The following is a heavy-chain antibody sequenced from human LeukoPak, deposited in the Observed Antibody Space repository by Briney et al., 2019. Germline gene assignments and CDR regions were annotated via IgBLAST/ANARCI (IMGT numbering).Heavy chain of an antibody. CDR3: AKALSGNLDDFDY. Sequence: PGGSLRLSCAASGFTFSSYWMTWVRQAPGKGLEWVANIKQDGSENSYVDSVKGRFTISRDNSKNTLYLQMNSLRAEDTAVYYCAKALSGNLDDFDYWGQGTLVTVSS. CDR2: IKQDGSEN. J-gene: IGHJ4*02. CDR1: GFTFSSYW. D-gene: IGHD1-26*01. V-gene: IGHV3-7*03.